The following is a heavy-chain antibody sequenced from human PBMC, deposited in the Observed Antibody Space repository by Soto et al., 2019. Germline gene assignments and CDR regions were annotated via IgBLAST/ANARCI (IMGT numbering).Heavy chain of an antibody. CDR3: ARVAIVVLVTDRVYFDY. Sequence: PSETLSLTCGVYGGSFSDYSWSWIRQPPGKGLEWIGEINHGGSTNYNPSLKSRITISVDTSKNQFSLKLNSVTAADTAVYYCARVAIVVLVTDRVYFDYWGQGTLVTVSS. CDR1: GGSFSDYS. CDR2: INHGGST. J-gene: IGHJ4*02. V-gene: IGHV4-34*01. D-gene: IGHD2-15*01.